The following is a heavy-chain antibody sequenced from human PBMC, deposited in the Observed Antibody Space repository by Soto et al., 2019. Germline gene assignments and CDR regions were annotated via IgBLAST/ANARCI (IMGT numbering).Heavy chain of an antibody. J-gene: IGHJ4*02. D-gene: IGHD7-27*01. V-gene: IGHV3-9*01. CDR2: ISWNSGSI. CDR3: AKDQDWGFRVFDY. CDR1: GFTFDDYA. Sequence: EVQLVESGGGLVQPGRSLRLSCAASGFTFDDYAMHWVRQAPGKGLEWVSGISWNSGSIGYADSVKGRFTISRDNAKNSLYLQMNSLRAEDTALYYCAKDQDWGFRVFDYWGQGSLVTVSS.